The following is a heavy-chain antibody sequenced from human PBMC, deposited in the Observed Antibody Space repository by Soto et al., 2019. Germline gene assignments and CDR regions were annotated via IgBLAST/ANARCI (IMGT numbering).Heavy chain of an antibody. CDR3: ARGRVATRGPYYYYGMDV. V-gene: IGHV3-33*01. CDR1: GFTFSSYG. J-gene: IGHJ6*02. CDR2: IWYDGSNK. Sequence: GGSLRLSCAASGFTFSSYGMHWVRQAPGKGLEWVAVIWYDGSNKYYADSVKGRFTISRDNSKNTLYLQMNSLRAEDTAVCYCARGRVATRGPYYYYGMDVWGQGTTVTVSS. D-gene: IGHD5-12*01.